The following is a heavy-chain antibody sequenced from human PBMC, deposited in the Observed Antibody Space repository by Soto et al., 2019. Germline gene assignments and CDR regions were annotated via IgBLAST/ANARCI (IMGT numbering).Heavy chain of an antibody. CDR2: ISAYNGNT. D-gene: IGHD3-10*01. CDR1: GYTFTSYG. V-gene: IGHV1-18*01. CDR3: ATDGSGSYFPRTYYYYGMVV. Sequence: ASVKVSCKASGYTFTSYGISWVRQAPGQGLEWMGWISAYNGNTNYAQKLQGRVTMTTDTSTSTAYMELRSLRSDDTAVYYCATDGSGSYFPRTYYYYGMVVWSQGTTVTVSS. J-gene: IGHJ6*02.